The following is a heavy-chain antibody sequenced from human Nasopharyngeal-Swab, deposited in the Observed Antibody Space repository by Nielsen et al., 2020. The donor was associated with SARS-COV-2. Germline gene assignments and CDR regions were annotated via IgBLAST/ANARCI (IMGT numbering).Heavy chain of an antibody. J-gene: IGHJ6*03. Sequence: SETLSLTCTVSGASISSYYWSWIRQPAGKGLEWIGRIYSSGSTNYNPSFKSRATMSLHTSKNQFSLKLSSVTAADTAVYYCARASKYCSGGSCYSHYYYYYMEVWGKGTTVTVSS. CDR3: ARASKYCSGGSCYSHYYYYYMEV. CDR2: IYSSGST. V-gene: IGHV4-4*07. CDR1: GASISSYY. D-gene: IGHD2-15*01.